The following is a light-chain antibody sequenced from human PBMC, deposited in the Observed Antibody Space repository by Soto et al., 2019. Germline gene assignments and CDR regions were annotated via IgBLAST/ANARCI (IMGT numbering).Light chain of an antibody. J-gene: IGKJ4*01. CDR1: QSVNSN. V-gene: IGKV3-15*01. CDR3: QQYHNWPPGLT. CDR2: GAS. Sequence: EIVMPQSPATLSVSPGERATLSCRASQSVNSNLAWYQQKPGQAPRLLIHGASTRAPDIPARFSGSGSGTDFTLTISSLKSEDFAVYYCQQYHNWPPGLTFGGGTRVEIK.